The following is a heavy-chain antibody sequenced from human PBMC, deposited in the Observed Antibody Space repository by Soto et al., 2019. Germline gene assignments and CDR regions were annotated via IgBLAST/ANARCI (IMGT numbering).Heavy chain of an antibody. CDR1: GFTFSNYA. D-gene: IGHD1-26*01. J-gene: IGHJ2*01. CDR2: IHGSGDYT. V-gene: IGHV3-23*01. Sequence: EVQVLESGGGLVQPGGSLRLSCAASGFTFSNYAMSWVRQAPGQGLEWVSTIHGSGDYTHYTDSEKGRFTISRDNSRNTLFLQMSSLRAEHTAVYYCAKNLGSGSYTNWNFDVWGRGTLVTVSS. CDR3: AKNLGSGSYTNWNFDV.